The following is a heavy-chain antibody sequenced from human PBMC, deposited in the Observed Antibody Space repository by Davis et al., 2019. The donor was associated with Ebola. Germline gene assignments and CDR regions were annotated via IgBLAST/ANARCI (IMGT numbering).Heavy chain of an antibody. D-gene: IGHD2-15*01. CDR1: GYTFTSYD. V-gene: IGHV1-8*01. CDR2: MNPNSGNT. Sequence: ASVKVSCKASGYTFTSYDINWVRQATGQGLEWMGWMNPNSGNTGYAQKFQGRVTMTRNTSISTAYMELSSLRSEDTAVYYCARGGYCSGGSCYSVDYYYYYGMDVWGQGTTVTVSS. J-gene: IGHJ6*02. CDR3: ARGGYCSGGSCYSVDYYYYYGMDV.